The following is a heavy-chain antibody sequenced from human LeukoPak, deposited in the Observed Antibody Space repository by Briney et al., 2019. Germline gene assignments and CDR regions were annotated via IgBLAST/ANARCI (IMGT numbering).Heavy chain of an antibody. CDR2: IKSKTEGGTT. V-gene: IGHV3-15*01. D-gene: IGHD5-12*01. Sequence: GRSLRLSCTASGFTFGDYAMNWVRQAPGKGLEWVGRIKSKTEGGTTDYAAPVKGRFTISRDDSQNTVDLQISSLTAEDTAMYFCTTTYIVASTRKFGDYWGQGTLVVVSS. CDR3: TTTYIVASTRKFGDY. CDR1: GFTFGDYA. J-gene: IGHJ4*02.